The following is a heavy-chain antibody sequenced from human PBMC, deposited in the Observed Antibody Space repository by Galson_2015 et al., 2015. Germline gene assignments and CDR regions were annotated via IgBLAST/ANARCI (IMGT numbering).Heavy chain of an antibody. Sequence: SVKVSCKASGYAFTSYGINWVRQAPGQGLEWMGRISPYTGNTHYAQKFQDRVTMTTDTSARTAYMELRSLRSDDTAVYYCARDVPDTAYYLYWGQGAVVTVSS. D-gene: IGHD3-10*01. CDR3: ARDVPDTAYYLY. V-gene: IGHV1-18*01. J-gene: IGHJ4*02. CDR1: GYAFTSYG. CDR2: ISPYTGNT.